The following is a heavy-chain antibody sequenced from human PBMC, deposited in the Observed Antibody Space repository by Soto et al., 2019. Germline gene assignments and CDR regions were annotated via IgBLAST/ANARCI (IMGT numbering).Heavy chain of an antibody. CDR3: ARGSCSSTSCYKEDYFDL. D-gene: IGHD2-2*02. CDR2: ITPMFGTS. V-gene: IGHV1-69*01. CDR1: GGTFSGFA. Sequence: QVQLVQSGAEVKKPGSSVKVSCKASGGTFSGFAISLVRQAPGQGLEWMGEITPMFGTSNYAQKFQGRVTIAADESTSTAYMELSSLRSEDTAVYYCARGSCSSTSCYKEDYFDLWGQGTLVTVSS. J-gene: IGHJ4*02.